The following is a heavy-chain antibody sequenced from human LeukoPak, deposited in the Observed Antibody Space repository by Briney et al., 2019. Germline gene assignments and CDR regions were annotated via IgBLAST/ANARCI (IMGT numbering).Heavy chain of an antibody. J-gene: IGHJ4*02. CDR1: GGSISSSSYY. Sequence: PSETLSLTCAVSGGSISSSSYYWGWIRQPPGKGLEWIGSIYYSGSTFYNPSLKSRVTISVDTSKDQFSLKLSSVTAADTAAYYCARVPYSSSWLVWGQGTLVTVSS. CDR3: ARVPYSSSWLV. V-gene: IGHV4-39*07. CDR2: IYYSGST. D-gene: IGHD6-13*01.